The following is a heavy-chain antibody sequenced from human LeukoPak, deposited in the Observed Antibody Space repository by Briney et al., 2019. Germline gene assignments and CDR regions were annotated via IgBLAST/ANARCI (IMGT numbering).Heavy chain of an antibody. Sequence: ASVKVSCKASGYSFTSNYIHWVRQAPGQGLEWMGMIYPRDGSTSYAQKFQGRVTVTRDTSTSTVHMELSGLRSEDTAVYYCARVKEAFDYWGQGTLVPSPQ. CDR3: ARVKEAFDY. CDR2: IYPRDGST. J-gene: IGHJ4*02. CDR1: GYSFTSNY. V-gene: IGHV1-46*01.